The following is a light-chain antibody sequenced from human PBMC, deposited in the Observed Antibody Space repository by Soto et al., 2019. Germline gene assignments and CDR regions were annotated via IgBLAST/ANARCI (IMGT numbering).Light chain of an antibody. V-gene: IGKV1-12*01. J-gene: IGKJ1*01. CDR1: QGISSR. Sequence: DIQMTQSPSSVSASVGDRVTITCRASQGISSRLDWYQQKPGKAPELLISAASSLHTGVPSRFSGGGSGTDFTLTISSLQPEDFATYYCQQASSFPWTFGQGTKVDIK. CDR3: QQASSFPWT. CDR2: AAS.